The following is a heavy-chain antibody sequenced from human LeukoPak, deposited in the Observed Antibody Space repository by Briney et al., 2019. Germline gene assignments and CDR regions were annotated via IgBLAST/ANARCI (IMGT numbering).Heavy chain of an antibody. J-gene: IGHJ4*02. Sequence: PSETLSLTCTVSGGSISSGGYYWSWSRQHPGKGLEWIGYIYYSGSTYYNPSLKSRVTISVDTSKNQFSLKLSSVTAADTAVYYCARSGSSYYFDYWGQGTLVTVSS. CDR2: IYYSGST. CDR3: ARSGSSYYFDY. CDR1: GGSISSGGYY. V-gene: IGHV4-31*03. D-gene: IGHD1-26*01.